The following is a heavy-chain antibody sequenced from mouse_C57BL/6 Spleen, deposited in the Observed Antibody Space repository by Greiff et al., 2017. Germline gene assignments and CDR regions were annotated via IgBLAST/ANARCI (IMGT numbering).Heavy chain of an antibody. D-gene: IGHD2-14*01. CDR2: IGSGDSYT. V-gene: IGHV5-6*01. CDR1: GFTFKSDG. Sequence: EVKLMQSGADLVRPGGSLKLSCAASGFTFKSDGMSWVRQTPDKRLEWVGSIGSGDSYTDYPYKFQGQFTITGDTANNTLYLQLSSLTSEDTAVYYCATIATVRANWYFDVWGTGTTVTVSS. J-gene: IGHJ1*03. CDR3: ATIATVRANWYFDV.